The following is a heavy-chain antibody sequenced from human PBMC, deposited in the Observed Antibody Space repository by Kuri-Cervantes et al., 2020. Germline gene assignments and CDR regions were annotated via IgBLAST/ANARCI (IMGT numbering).Heavy chain of an antibody. J-gene: IGHJ6*02. CDR2: IYHSGST. Sequence: SETLSLTCAVSGGSISSGGCSWSWIRQPPGKGLEWIGYIYHSGSTYYNPSLKSRVTISVDTSKNQFSLRLTSVTAADTAVYYCARFGITMVRGVTSYGMDVWGQGTTVTVSS. CDR1: GGSISSGGCS. CDR3: ARFGITMVRGVTSYGMDV. V-gene: IGHV4-30-2*01. D-gene: IGHD3-10*01.